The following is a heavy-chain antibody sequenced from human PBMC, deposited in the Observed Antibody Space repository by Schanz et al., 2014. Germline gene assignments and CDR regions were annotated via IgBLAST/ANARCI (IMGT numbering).Heavy chain of an antibody. CDR2: ISYDGSNK. CDR3: AKEGSIYWDRSVDY. CDR1: GFTFTTFA. D-gene: IGHD1-26*01. Sequence: EQVLESGGGFVQPGGSLRLSCATSGFTFTTFAMTWVRQAPGKGLEWVAVISYDGSNKYYADSVKGRFTISRDNSKNTLYLQMNSLRPEDTAVYYCAKEGSIYWDRSVDYWGQGTLVTVSS. V-gene: IGHV3-30*18. J-gene: IGHJ4*02.